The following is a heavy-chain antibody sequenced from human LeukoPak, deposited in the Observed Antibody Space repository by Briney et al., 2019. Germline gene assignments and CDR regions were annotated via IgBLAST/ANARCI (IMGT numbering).Heavy chain of an antibody. CDR1: GYGFTSYW. CDR3: ARLNVDTAMVLCAFDI. Sequence: GESLKISCKGSGYGFTSYWIGWVRQMPGKGLEWMGIIYPGDSDTRYSPSFQGQVTISADKSISTAYLQWSSLKASDTAMYYCARLNVDTAMVLCAFDIWGQGTMVTVSS. J-gene: IGHJ3*02. CDR2: IYPGDSDT. D-gene: IGHD5-18*01. V-gene: IGHV5-51*01.